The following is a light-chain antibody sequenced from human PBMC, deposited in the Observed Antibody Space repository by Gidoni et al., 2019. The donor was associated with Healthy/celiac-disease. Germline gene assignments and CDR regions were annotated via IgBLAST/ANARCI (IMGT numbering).Light chain of an antibody. CDR3: NSRDSSGNHWV. Sequence: SSDLTQDPALSVALGQTVRITCQGDSLRSYYATWYKQKPGQAPVLVIYGKNNRPSVIPDRFSGSSSGNTASLTITGAQAEDEADYYCNSRDSSGNHWVFGGGTKLTVL. V-gene: IGLV3-19*01. J-gene: IGLJ3*02. CDR2: GKN. CDR1: SLRSYY.